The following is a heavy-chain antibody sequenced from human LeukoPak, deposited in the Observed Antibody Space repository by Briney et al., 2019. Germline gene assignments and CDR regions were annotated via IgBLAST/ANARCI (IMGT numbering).Heavy chain of an antibody. CDR2: ISYDGRNK. Sequence: GRSLRLSCVASGFTFSSYGMHWVRQAPGKGLEWVAVISYDGRNKYYGDSVKGRFTISRDNSKNTLYLQMNSLRAEDTAVYYCAKDSRRIMITFGGVRPYYFDYWGQGTLVTVSS. CDR3: AKDSRRIMITFGGVRPYYFDY. D-gene: IGHD3-16*01. V-gene: IGHV3-30*18. J-gene: IGHJ4*02. CDR1: GFTFSSYG.